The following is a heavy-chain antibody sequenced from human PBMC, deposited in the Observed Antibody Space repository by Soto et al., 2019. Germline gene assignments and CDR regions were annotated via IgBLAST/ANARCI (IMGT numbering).Heavy chain of an antibody. CDR3: ARHSLALRKNNWFDP. J-gene: IGHJ5*02. CDR2: IFYLGSS. Sequence: NPSETLSLTCTVSGDSIISSDFYWGWVRHPPGKGLEWIGSIFYLGSSYYNPSLKSRVTMSVDTSKNQFSLRLRSVTAADTALYFCARHSLALRKNNWFDPWGQGIMVTVSS. V-gene: IGHV4-39*01. CDR1: GDSIISSDFY. D-gene: IGHD3-3*02.